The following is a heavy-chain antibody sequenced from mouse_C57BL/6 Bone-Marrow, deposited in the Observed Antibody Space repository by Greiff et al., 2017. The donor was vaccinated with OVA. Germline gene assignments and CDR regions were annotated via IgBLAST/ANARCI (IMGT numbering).Heavy chain of an antibody. J-gene: IGHJ3*01. Sequence: VESGGDLVKPGGSLKLSCAASGFTFSSYGMSWVRQTPDKRLEWVATISSGGSYTYYPDSVKGRFTISRDNAKNTLYLQMSSLKSEDTAMYYCARHFYDYDGAYWGQGTLVTVSA. CDR2: ISSGGSYT. D-gene: IGHD2-4*01. V-gene: IGHV5-6*01. CDR3: ARHFYDYDGAY. CDR1: GFTFSSYG.